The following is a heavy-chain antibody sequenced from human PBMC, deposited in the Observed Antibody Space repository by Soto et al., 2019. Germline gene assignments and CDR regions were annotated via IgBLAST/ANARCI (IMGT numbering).Heavy chain of an antibody. Sequence: QVQLVQSGAEVKKPGASVKVSRKASGYTFTSYYIHCVRQAPGQGLEWMGVINPSGGSTSYAQKFQGRVTMTRDTSTSTVYMELSSLRSEDTAVYYCARVRGGELYDGMDVWGQGTTVTVSS. J-gene: IGHJ6*02. CDR1: GYTFTSYY. V-gene: IGHV1-46*01. D-gene: IGHD3-10*01. CDR2: INPSGGST. CDR3: ARVRGGELYDGMDV.